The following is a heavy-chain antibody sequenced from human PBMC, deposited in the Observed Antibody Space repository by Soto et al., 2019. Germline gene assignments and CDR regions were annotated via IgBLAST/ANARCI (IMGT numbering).Heavy chain of an antibody. J-gene: IGHJ4*02. V-gene: IGHV2-26*01. CDR3: ARIRRYSSGWSDY. Sequence: QVTLKESGPVLVKPTETLTLTCTVSGFSLSNARMGVSWIRQPPGKALEWLAHIFSNDEKSYSTSLKSRLTISKDTSKSQVVLTMTNMDPVDTATYYCARIRRYSSGWSDYWGQGTLVTVSS. D-gene: IGHD6-19*01. CDR1: GFSLSNARMG. CDR2: IFSNDEK.